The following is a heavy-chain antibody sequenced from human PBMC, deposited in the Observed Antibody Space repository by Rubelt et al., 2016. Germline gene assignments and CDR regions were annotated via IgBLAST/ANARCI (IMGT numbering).Heavy chain of an antibody. Sequence: QLQLQESGPGLVKPSETLSLTCTVSGGSISSSRYYWGWIRQPPGKGLEWIGSVFYRGTTYYNASLKSRVTISVDTSKNQFSRKLSSVTAADTAVYYCARPRVPDYYTTFDYWGQGSLVTVSS. D-gene: IGHD3/OR15-3a*01. CDR1: GGSISSSRYY. J-gene: IGHJ4*02. CDR3: ARPRVPDYYTTFDY. V-gene: IGHV4-39*01. CDR2: VFYRGTT.